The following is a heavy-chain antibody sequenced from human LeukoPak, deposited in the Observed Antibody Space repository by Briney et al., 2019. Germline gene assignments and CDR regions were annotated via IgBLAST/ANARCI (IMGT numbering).Heavy chain of an antibody. CDR3: ARRYSGSYYFLS. D-gene: IGHD1-26*01. CDR1: GGSFSGYY. Sequence: SETLSLTCAVYGGSFSGYYWSWIRQPPGKGLEWIGEINHSGSTNYNPSLKSRVTISVDTSKNQFSLKLSSVTAADTAVYYCARRYSGSYYFLSWGQGTLVTVSS. CDR2: INHSGST. V-gene: IGHV4-34*01. J-gene: IGHJ1*01.